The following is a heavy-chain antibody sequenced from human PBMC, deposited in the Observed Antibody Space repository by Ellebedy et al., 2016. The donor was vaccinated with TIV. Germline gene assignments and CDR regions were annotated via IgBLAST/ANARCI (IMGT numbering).Heavy chain of an antibody. CDR1: GYSFTSYW. CDR3: ARHVKADDYGGYDYGMDV. CDR2: IDPSDSYT. V-gene: IGHV5-10-1*01. Sequence: GESLKISXKGSGYSFTSYWISWVRQMPGKGLEWMGRIDPSDSYTNYSPSFQGHVTISADKSISTAYLQWSSLKASDTAMYYCARHVKADDYGGYDYGMDVWGQGTTVTVSS. J-gene: IGHJ6*02. D-gene: IGHD4-23*01.